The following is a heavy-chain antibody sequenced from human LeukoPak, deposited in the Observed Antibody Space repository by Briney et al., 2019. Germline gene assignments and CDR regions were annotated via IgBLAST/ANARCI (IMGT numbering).Heavy chain of an antibody. CDR1: GYTFTGYY. J-gene: IGHJ6*02. Sequence: ASLKVSCEASGYTFTGYYMHWVRQAPGQGLEWMGCINPDGGGTNYAQTVQGRVTMTRDTSKSTVYMELRRLRADDTAVYYCARVPFRYFGWLLQDAYYYYYGLDVWGQGTTVTVSS. CDR3: ARVPFRYFGWLLQDAYYYYYGLDV. D-gene: IGHD3-9*01. CDR2: INPDGGGT. V-gene: IGHV1-2*02.